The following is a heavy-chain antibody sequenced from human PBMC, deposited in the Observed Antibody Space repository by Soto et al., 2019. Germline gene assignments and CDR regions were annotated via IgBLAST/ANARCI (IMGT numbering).Heavy chain of an antibody. CDR2: IYYSGST. D-gene: IGHD1-26*01. CDR3: ARRGSGSYHDY. V-gene: IGHV4-39*01. J-gene: IGHJ4*02. Sequence: QLQLQESGPGLVKPSETLSLTCTVSGGSISSSSYYWGWIRQPPGKGLEWIGSIYYSGSTYYNPSLKSRLTISVDTSKNQFSLKLSSVTAAATAVYYCARRGSGSYHDYWGQGTLVTVSS. CDR1: GGSISSSSYY.